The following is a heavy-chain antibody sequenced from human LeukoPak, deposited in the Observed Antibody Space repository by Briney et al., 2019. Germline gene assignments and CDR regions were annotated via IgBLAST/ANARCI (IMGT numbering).Heavy chain of an antibody. CDR2: IYYSGST. CDR3: ARKIVVVPAAIFDY. J-gene: IGHJ4*02. V-gene: IGHV4-39*01. Sequence: SETLSLTCTVSGGSISSSSYYWGWIRQPPGKGLEWIGSIYYSGSTYYNPSLKSRVTISVDTSKNQFSLKLSSVTAADTAVYYCARKIVVVPAAIFDYWGQGTLVTVSS. D-gene: IGHD2-2*01. CDR1: GGSISSSSYY.